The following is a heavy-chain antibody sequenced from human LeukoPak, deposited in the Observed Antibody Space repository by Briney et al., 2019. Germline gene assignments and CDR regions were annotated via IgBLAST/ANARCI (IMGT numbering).Heavy chain of an antibody. Sequence: GESLQISCKGSGYNFITYWIAWVRPLPGKGLEWMGNIYPGDSDTRYSPSFQGQVSISADKSISTAYLHWSSLKASDTAMYYCARQSCSGGNCYSRAFDIWGQGTMVAVSS. D-gene: IGHD2-15*01. CDR2: IYPGDSDT. CDR1: GYNFITYW. V-gene: IGHV5-51*01. CDR3: ARQSCSGGNCYSRAFDI. J-gene: IGHJ3*02.